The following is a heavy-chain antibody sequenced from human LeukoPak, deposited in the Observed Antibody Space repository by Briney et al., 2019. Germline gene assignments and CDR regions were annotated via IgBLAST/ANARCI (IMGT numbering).Heavy chain of an antibody. Sequence: PGGSLRLSCAASGFTFSSYWMSWVRQAPGKGLEWVANIKQDGSEKYYVDSVKGRFTISRDNAKNSLYLQMNSLRAEDTAVYYCARQVGGIVGATTFDYWGQGTLVTVSS. D-gene: IGHD1-26*01. CDR1: GFTFSSYW. V-gene: IGHV3-7*01. CDR2: IKQDGSEK. J-gene: IGHJ4*02. CDR3: ARQVGGIVGATTFDY.